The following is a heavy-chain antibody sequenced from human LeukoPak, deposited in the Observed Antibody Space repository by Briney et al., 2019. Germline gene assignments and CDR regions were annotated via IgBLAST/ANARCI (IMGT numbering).Heavy chain of an antibody. CDR3: AKDDLVTSSGWAYYYYYGMDV. Sequence: PGGSLRLSCAASGFTFSSYAMSWVRQAPGKGLEWVSAISGSGGSTYYADSVKGRFTISRDNSKNTLYLQMNSLRAEDTAVYYCAKDDLVTSSGWAYYYYYGMDVWGQGTTVTVSS. CDR2: ISGSGGST. J-gene: IGHJ6*02. D-gene: IGHD6-19*01. CDR1: GFTFSSYA. V-gene: IGHV3-23*01.